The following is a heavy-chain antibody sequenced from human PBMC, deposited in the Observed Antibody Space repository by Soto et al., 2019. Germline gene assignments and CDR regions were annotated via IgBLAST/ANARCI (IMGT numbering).Heavy chain of an antibody. J-gene: IGHJ6*02. CDR2: IGGSGGST. V-gene: IGHV3-23*01. Sequence: GGSLRLSCAASGFTFSSYAMRWVRQAPGKGLEWVSGIGGSGGSTYYADSVKGRFSISRDNSKNTLYLQMNSLRAEDTAVYYCSYEVVVAATFHYYYGMDVWGQGTTVTVSS. CDR3: SYEVVVAATFHYYYGMDV. D-gene: IGHD2-15*01. CDR1: GFTFSSYA.